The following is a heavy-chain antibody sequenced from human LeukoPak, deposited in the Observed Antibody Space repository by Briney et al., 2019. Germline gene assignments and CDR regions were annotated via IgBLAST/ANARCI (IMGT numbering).Heavy chain of an antibody. J-gene: IGHJ4*02. CDR1: GFNFNIYA. CDR2: ITSRDGGT. V-gene: IGHV3-23*01. D-gene: IGHD3-22*01. CDR3: ARDRPNYYGSDGHYYRRDGDY. Sequence: GGSLRLSCAASGFNFNIYAMSWVRQAPGKGLEWVSSITSRDGGTFYADSVKGRFTISRANSKNTLYLQMNILRADDTAIYYCARDRPNYYGSDGHYYRRDGDYWGQGTLVTVSS.